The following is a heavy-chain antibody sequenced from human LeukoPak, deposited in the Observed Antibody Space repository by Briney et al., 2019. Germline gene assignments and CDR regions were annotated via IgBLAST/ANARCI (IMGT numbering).Heavy chain of an antibody. CDR2: IIPILGIA. CDR1: GGTFSSYA. CDR3: ARLVGYCSSTSCYTTNYYYYYGMDV. J-gene: IGHJ6*02. D-gene: IGHD2-2*02. V-gene: IGHV1-69*04. Sequence: SVKVSCKASGGTFSSYAISWVRQAPGQGLEWMGRIIPILGIANYAQKFQGRVTITADKSTSTAYMELSSLRSEDTAVYYCARLVGYCSSTSCYTTNYYYYYGMDVWGQGTTVTVPS.